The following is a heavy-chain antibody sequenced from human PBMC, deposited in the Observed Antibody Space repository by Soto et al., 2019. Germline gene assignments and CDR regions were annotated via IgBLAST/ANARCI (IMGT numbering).Heavy chain of an antibody. Sequence: QVQLVESGGGVVQPGRSLRLSCATSGFTFNTYGFHWVRQAPGKGLEWVSVIWSAGNNKYYADSVKGRFTISRDSSKNTLYLQMNSLRVEDTAVYYCARIQLDTIMALDFWGQGTLVTVSS. D-gene: IGHD1-1*01. V-gene: IGHV3-33*01. J-gene: IGHJ4*02. CDR2: IWSAGNNK. CDR1: GFTFNTYG. CDR3: ARIQLDTIMALDF.